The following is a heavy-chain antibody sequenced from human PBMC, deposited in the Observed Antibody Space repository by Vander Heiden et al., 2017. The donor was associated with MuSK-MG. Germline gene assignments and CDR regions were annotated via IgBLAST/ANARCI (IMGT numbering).Heavy chain of an antibody. J-gene: IGHJ6*03. V-gene: IGHV3-73*02. D-gene: IGHD2-15*01. CDR2: IRSKAHNYAT. CDR1: GFTFSGSA. CDR3: TRRYCSGGSCYPMDV. Sequence: EVQLVESGGGLVQPGGSLKLSCAASGFTFSGSAMHWVRQASGKGLDWVGHIRSKAHNYATAYAASVKGRFTISRDDSKNTAYLQMNSLKTEDTAVYYCTRRYCSGGSCYPMDVWGKGTTVTVSS.